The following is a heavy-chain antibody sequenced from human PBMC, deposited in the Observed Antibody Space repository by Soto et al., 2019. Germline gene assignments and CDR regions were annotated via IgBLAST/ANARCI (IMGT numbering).Heavy chain of an antibody. CDR1: GFPFSDAY. CDR2: IRTKTDGGTA. D-gene: IGHD2-8*01. CDR3: NTGRCTNGVCDDY. V-gene: IGHV3-15*01. Sequence: GGSLRLSCAVSGFPFSDAYMTWVRKAPGKGLEWLGRIRTKTDGGTADYAAHVKDRFIVSRDDSKETLYLQMNSLRTEDTAVYFCNTGRCTNGVCDDYWGHGTLVTVSS. J-gene: IGHJ4*01.